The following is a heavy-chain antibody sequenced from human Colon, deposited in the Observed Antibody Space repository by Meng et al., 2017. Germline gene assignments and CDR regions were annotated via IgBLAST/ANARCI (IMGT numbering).Heavy chain of an antibody. Sequence: QITLNEAGRMLVKSTHTLKLTCTLPGLSLSSSGVSVGWIRQPPGKALEWLALIYWDDTKRYSPSLKNRLTITKDTSRTCVVLTVTDVDAVDTATYYCIPRRVDPRSAYYYLDNWGRGALVTVSS. CDR2: IYWDDTK. CDR1: GLSLSSSGVS. D-gene: IGHD1-26*01. V-gene: IGHV2-5*02. CDR3: IPRRVDPRSAYYYLDN. J-gene: IGHJ4*02.